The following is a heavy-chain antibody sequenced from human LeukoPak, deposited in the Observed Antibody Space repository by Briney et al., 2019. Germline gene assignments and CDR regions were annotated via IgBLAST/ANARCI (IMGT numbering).Heavy chain of an antibody. Sequence: GGSLRLSCAASGFTFSSYWMGWVRQAPGKGLEWVANIKQDGSEKYYVDSVKGRFTISRDNAKNSLYLQMNSLRAEDTAVYYCARALPAAYGEYYFDYWGQGTLVTVSS. CDR2: IKQDGSEK. CDR3: ARALPAAYGEYYFDY. J-gene: IGHJ4*02. V-gene: IGHV3-7*01. CDR1: GFTFSSYW. D-gene: IGHD2-2*01.